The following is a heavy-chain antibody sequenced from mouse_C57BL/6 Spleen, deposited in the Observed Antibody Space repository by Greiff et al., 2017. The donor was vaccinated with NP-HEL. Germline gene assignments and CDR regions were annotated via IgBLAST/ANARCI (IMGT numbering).Heavy chain of an antibody. J-gene: IGHJ4*01. CDR3: ARGGYGSSYEEAMDY. CDR2: ISSGSSTI. CDR1: GFTFSDYG. Sequence: EVKLVESGGGLVKPGGSLKLSCAASGFTFSDYGMHWVRQAPEKGLEWVAYISSGSSTIYYADTVKGRFTISRDNAKNTLFLQMTSLRSEDTAMYYCARGGYGSSYEEAMDYWGQGTSVTVSS. V-gene: IGHV5-17*01. D-gene: IGHD1-1*01.